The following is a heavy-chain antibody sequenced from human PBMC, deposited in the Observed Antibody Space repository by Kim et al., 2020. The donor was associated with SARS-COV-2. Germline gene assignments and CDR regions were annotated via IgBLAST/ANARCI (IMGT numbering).Heavy chain of an antibody. CDR2: ISRDGSAT. CDR3: AKADDDGGVDY. Sequence: GGSLRLSCVASGFNFSGFWIHWVRQAPGKGLVWVSRISRDGSATNYGDSVKGRFTISRDNTQDTVFLELNSLRVEDTALYFCAKADDDGGVDYWAHGT. J-gene: IGHJ4*01. V-gene: IGHV3-74*01. D-gene: IGHD1-1*01. CDR1: GFNFSGFW.